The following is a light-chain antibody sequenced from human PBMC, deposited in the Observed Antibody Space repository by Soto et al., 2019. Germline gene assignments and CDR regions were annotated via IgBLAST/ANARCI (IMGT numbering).Light chain of an antibody. Sequence: DIQMTQSPSTLSASVGDRITITCRASQSSSSWLAWYQQKPGKAPKLLIYDASSLESGVPSRFSGSGSGTEFTLTISSLQPDDFATYYCQQYTSYLPWTFGQGDKVEIK. CDR2: DAS. V-gene: IGKV1-5*01. CDR3: QQYTSYLPWT. J-gene: IGKJ1*01. CDR1: QSSSSW.